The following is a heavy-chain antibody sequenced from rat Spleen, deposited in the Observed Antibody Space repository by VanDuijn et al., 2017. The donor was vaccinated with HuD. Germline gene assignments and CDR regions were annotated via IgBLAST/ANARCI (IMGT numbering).Heavy chain of an antibody. CDR2: ISYEGSST. CDR1: GFTFSDYY. Sequence: EVQLVESGGGLVQPGRSMKLSCSASGFTFSDYYMAWVRQAPKKGLEWVASISYEGSSTYYGNSVKGRFTIYRDNAKSTLYLQMNSLRSEDTATYYCARQGILRIITTPYWYFDFWGPGTMVTVSS. CDR3: ARQGILRIITTPYWYFDF. D-gene: IGHD1-6*01. J-gene: IGHJ1*01. V-gene: IGHV5-22*01.